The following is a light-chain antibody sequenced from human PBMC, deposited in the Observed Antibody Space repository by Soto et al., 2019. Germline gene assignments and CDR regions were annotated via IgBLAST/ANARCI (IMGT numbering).Light chain of an antibody. Sequence: QSVLTQPPSVSGAPGQRVTISCTGSSSNIGAGYDVHWYQQLPGTAPKLLIYHNNNRPSGVPDRFSGSQSGTSASLAITGLQAEDEADYYCQSFDTTYVFGTGTQAHRP. CDR3: QSFDTTYV. CDR1: SSNIGAGYD. CDR2: HNN. V-gene: IGLV1-40*01. J-gene: IGLJ1*01.